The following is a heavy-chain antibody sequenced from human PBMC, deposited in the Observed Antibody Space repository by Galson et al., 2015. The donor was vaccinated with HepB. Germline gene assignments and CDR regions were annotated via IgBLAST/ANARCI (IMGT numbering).Heavy chain of an antibody. J-gene: IGHJ5*02. D-gene: IGHD2-15*01. CDR1: GYTFTSYG. CDR3: ARRYCSGGSCYGVYNWFDP. CDR2: ISAYNGNT. V-gene: IGHV1-18*04. Sequence: SVKVSCKASGYTFTSYGISWVRQAPGQGLEWMGWISAYNGNTNYAQKLQGRVTMTTDTSTSTAYMELRSLRSDDTAVYYCARRYCSGGSCYGVYNWFDPWGQGTLVTVSS.